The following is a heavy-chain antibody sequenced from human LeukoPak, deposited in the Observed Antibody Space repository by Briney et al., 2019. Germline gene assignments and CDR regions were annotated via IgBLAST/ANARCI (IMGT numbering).Heavy chain of an antibody. D-gene: IGHD3-9*01. CDR1: GYTFGTYW. CDR2: IHLRDSLT. CDR3: ASARDGNFYWDY. Sequence: SGESLKISCQLSGYTFGTYWIGWVRQMPGKGLEWMGIIHLRDSLTYYSPSWQGQVIISDDKSISTAYLQWNSLTPSDSGIYYCASARDGNFYWDYWAQGTLVTVAS. J-gene: IGHJ4*02. V-gene: IGHV5-51*01.